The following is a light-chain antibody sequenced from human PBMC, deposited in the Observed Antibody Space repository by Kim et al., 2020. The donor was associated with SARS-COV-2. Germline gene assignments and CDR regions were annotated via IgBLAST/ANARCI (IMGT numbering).Light chain of an antibody. CDR2: AAC. Sequence: SAARGDGVTGTGRASQGISHFVTCYQQNPRQAPKLMIYAACTLQSRVESRFRGSGSGTDFTPTSSWLQSEDFATYYRQQDYSHPYTFGQGTKLE. CDR3: QQDYSHPYT. V-gene: IGKV1-8*01. J-gene: IGKJ2*01. CDR1: QGISHF.